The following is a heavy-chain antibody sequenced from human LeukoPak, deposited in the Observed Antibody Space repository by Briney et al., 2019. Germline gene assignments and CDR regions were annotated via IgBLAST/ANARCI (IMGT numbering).Heavy chain of an antibody. CDR2: ISPTTTYI. V-gene: IGHV3-21*01. CDR3: ASSVPEEENAFDI. J-gene: IGHJ3*02. D-gene: IGHD2-2*01. Sequence: PGGSLRLACAASGFIISSRYTNWVRQAPGKGLEWVSSISPTTTYIYYADSMKGRFTISRDNAKNSLYLQMNSLRVEDTAVYYCASSVPEEENAFDIWGQGTMVTVSS. CDR1: GFIISSRY.